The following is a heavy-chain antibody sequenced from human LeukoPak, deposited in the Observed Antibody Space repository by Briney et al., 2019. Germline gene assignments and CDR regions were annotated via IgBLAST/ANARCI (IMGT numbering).Heavy chain of an antibody. Sequence: HGESLKISCKGSGYGSGYSSTSHWIAWVRQMPGKGLEWMGIIYPRDSNTIYSPSFQGQVTISVDTSINTAYLQWISLKASDTAMYYCARHPIAAGGAYNWFDPWGQGTLVTVSS. D-gene: IGHD6-13*01. CDR3: ARHPIAAGGAYNWFDP. CDR2: IYPRDSNT. J-gene: IGHJ5*02. V-gene: IGHV5-51*01. CDR1: GYSSTSHW.